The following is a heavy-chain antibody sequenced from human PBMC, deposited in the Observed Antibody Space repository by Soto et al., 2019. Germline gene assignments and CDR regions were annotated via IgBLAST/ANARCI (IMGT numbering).Heavy chain of an antibody. D-gene: IGHD5-18*01. Sequence: NPSETLSLTGAVYGGSFSGYYWSWIRQPPGKGLEWIGEINHSGSTNYNPSLKSRVTISVDTSKNQFSLKLSSVTAADTAVYYCARLDIGDTATSMDVWGQGTTVTVSS. CDR3: ARLDIGDTATSMDV. CDR2: INHSGST. V-gene: IGHV4-34*01. J-gene: IGHJ6*02. CDR1: GGSFSGYY.